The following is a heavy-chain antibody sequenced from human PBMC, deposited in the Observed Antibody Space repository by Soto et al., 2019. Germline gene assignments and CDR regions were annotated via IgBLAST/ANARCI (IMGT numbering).Heavy chain of an antibody. V-gene: IGHV4-39*01. J-gene: IGHJ4*02. CDR2: IYYSGST. CDR3: ASHTPAISISYH. CDR1: GGSISSSSYY. Sequence: QLQLQESGPGLVKPSETLSLTCTVSGGSISSSSYYWGWIRQPPGKGLEWIGSIYYSGSTYYNPSLRRRVTISVDTSKNQFSLKLSSVTAADTAVYYCASHTPAISISYHWGQGTLVTVSS. D-gene: IGHD2-15*01.